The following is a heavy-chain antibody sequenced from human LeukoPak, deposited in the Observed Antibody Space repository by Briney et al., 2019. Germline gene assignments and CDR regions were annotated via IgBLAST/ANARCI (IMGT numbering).Heavy chain of an antibody. J-gene: IGHJ2*01. CDR2: IYYSGST. D-gene: IGHD6-13*01. Sequence: SETLSLTCTASGCSISSYYWSWIRQPPGKGLEWIGYIYYSGSTNYNPSLKSRVTISVDTSKNQFSLKLSSVTAADTAVYYCARRVPSSSWYPGYFDLWGRGTLVTVSS. CDR1: GCSISSYY. CDR3: ARRVPSSSWYPGYFDL. V-gene: IGHV4-59*08.